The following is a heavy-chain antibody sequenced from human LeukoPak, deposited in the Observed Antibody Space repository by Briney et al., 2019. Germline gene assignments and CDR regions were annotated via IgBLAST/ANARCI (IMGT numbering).Heavy chain of an antibody. CDR3: TRLPLEIAVAGRTIDY. CDR1: GFTFSSHD. Sequence: GGSLRLSCAASGFTFSSHDMHWVRQAPGKGLEWVTFISYDGAKRDYVDSVKGRFTISRDDSKNTAYLQMNSLKTEDTAVYYCTRLPLEIAVAGRTIDYWGQGTLVTVSS. D-gene: IGHD6-19*01. CDR2: ISYDGAKR. V-gene: IGHV3-30*03. J-gene: IGHJ4*02.